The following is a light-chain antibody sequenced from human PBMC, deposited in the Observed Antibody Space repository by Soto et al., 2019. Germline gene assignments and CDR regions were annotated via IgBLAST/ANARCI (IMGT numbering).Light chain of an antibody. CDR2: GNN. Sequence: QSVLTQPPSASGTPGQRVTISCSGSGSSIGTNTVNWYRQLPGTAPKLLIYGNNQRPSGVPDRFSGSKSGPSASLAISGLQSDDEAEYYCAAWDGSLNNVLFGGGTKLTVL. J-gene: IGLJ2*01. CDR1: GSSIGTNT. CDR3: AAWDGSLNNVL. V-gene: IGLV1-44*01.